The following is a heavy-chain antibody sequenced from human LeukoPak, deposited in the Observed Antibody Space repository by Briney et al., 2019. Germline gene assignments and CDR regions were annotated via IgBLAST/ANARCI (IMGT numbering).Heavy chain of an antibody. D-gene: IGHD3-9*01. CDR1: GFTFSGYY. CDR3: APTSDILTGYYSY. J-gene: IGHJ4*02. Sequence: GGSLRLSCAASGFTFSGYYMSWIRQAPGKGLEWVSYISSSSSYTNYADSVKGRFTISRDNAKNSLYLQMNSLRAEDTAVYYCAPTSDILTGYYSYWGQGTLVTVSS. CDR2: ISSSSSYT. V-gene: IGHV3-11*03.